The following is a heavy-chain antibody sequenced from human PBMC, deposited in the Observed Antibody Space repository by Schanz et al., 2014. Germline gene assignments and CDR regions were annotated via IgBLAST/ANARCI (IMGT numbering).Heavy chain of an antibody. J-gene: IGHJ4*02. CDR2: LSGSGAGT. D-gene: IGHD6-19*01. Sequence: VQLVDSGGGLVKPGGSLRLSCAASGFTFSDYYMTWIRQAPGKGLEWVSTLSGSGAGTFYADSVKGRFTISRDNSENALYLQMNSLRAEDTAVYYCAKAGSGWSTAGYYYWGQGTLVTVSS. CDR1: GFTFSDYY. CDR3: AKAGSGWSTAGYYY. V-gene: IGHV3-23*04.